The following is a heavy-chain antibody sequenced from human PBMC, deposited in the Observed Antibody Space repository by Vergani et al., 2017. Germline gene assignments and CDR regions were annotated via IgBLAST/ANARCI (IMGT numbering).Heavy chain of an antibody. CDR1: GFTFSSYA. J-gene: IGHJ4*02. CDR2: ISYDGSNT. CDR3: ARDPTLYYGSGSYYNY. V-gene: IGHV3-30-3*01. D-gene: IGHD3-10*01. Sequence: QVQLVESGGGVVQPGRSLRLSCAASGFTFSSYAMHWVRQAPGKGLEWVAVISYDGSNTYYADSVKGRFTISRDNSKNTLYLQMNSLRAEDTAVYYCARDPTLYYGSGSYYNYWGQGTLVTVSS.